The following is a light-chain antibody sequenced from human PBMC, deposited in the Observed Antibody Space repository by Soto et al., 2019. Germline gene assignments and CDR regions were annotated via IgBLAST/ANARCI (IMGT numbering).Light chain of an antibody. V-gene: IGLV2-23*01. J-gene: IGLJ1*01. CDR2: EDS. CDR3: CSYAGSGTYV. CDR1: SSDVGSYNL. Sequence: QSALTQPASVSGSPGQSITISRTGTSSDVGSYNLVSWYQQHPGKAPKLIIYEDSKRPSGVSNRFSGSKSGNTASLTISGLQAEDEADYYCCSYAGSGTYVFGTGTKLTVL.